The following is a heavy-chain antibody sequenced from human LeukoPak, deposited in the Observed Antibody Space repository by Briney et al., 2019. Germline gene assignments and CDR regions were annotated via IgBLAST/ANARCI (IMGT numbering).Heavy chain of an antibody. V-gene: IGHV4-39*01. J-gene: IGHJ6*02. CDR3: AIQFYSSAPV. Sequence: TASETLSLTCTVSGGSIRSSSYYWGWIRQPPGKGLDWIGNIYYSGSTYYNPSLKSRVTISVDTSKNQFSLQLSSVTVADTSVYYGAIQFYSSAPVWGQGTTVTVSS. D-gene: IGHD6-25*01. CDR1: GGSIRSSSYY. CDR2: IYYSGST.